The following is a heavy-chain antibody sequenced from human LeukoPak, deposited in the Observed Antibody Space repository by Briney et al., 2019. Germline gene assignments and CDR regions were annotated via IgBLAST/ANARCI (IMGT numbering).Heavy chain of an antibody. Sequence: SETLSLTCTVSGGSISSNSDYWGWIRQPPGKGLEWIGSIYYSGSTYYNPSLKSRVTISVDTSKNQFSLKLSSVTAADTAVYYCASEGPGDSSSWTPYYYYYMDVWGKGTTVTISS. CDR1: GGSISSNSDY. CDR3: ASEGPGDSSSWTPYYYYYMDV. V-gene: IGHV4-39*01. D-gene: IGHD6-13*01. J-gene: IGHJ6*03. CDR2: IYYSGST.